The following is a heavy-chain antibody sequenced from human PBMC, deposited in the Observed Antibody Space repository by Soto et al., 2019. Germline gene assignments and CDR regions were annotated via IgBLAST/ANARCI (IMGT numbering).Heavy chain of an antibody. CDR2: IYYSGTT. Sequence: SETLSLTCTVSGSSISGRSYYWGWIRQPPGKGLEWIGSIYYSGTTYYNPSLKSRATISVDTSKNQFSLRLSSVTAADPAVYYCARGSGLCSGGSCPNWFVPLGQGTVVTVCS. CDR1: GSSISGRSYY. D-gene: IGHD2-15*01. J-gene: IGHJ5*02. V-gene: IGHV4-39*01. CDR3: ARGSGLCSGGSCPNWFVP.